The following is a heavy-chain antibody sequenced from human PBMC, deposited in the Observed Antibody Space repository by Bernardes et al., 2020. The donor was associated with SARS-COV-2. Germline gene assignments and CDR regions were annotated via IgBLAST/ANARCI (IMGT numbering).Heavy chain of an antibody. V-gene: IGHV3-48*03. CDR3: AGDWMYGRLDP. D-gene: IGHD2-2*03. CDR2: ISGSGSTT. CDR1: GFTFTSYE. J-gene: IGHJ5*02. Sequence: GGSLRLSCTASGFTFTSYEMNWVRQAPGKGLEWISYISGSGSTTLYADSVRGRFTMSRDNAKNSVHLHMSSLRVEDTAVYYCAGDWMYGRLDPWGQGTLVTVSS.